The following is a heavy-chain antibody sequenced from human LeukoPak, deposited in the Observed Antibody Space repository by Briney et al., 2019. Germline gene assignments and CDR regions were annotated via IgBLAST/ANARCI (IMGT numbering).Heavy chain of an antibody. CDR3: ARARVGARWYNWFDP. CDR2: VNPNSGGT. V-gene: IGHV1-2*02. J-gene: IGHJ5*02. D-gene: IGHD1-26*01. CDR1: GYTFTGYY. Sequence: ASVKVSCKASGYTFTGYYMHWVRQAPGQGLEWMGWVNPNSGGTNYAQKFQGRVTMTTDTSTSTAYMELRSLRSDDTAVYYCARARVGARWYNWFDPWGQGTLVTVSS.